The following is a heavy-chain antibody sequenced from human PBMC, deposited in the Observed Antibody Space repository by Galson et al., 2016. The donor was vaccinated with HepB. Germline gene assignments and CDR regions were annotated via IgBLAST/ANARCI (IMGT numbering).Heavy chain of an antibody. J-gene: IGHJ4*02. CDR1: GFTFSNYW. CDR2: IKQDGSEK. Sequence: SLRLSCAASGFTFSNYWMSWVRQAPGKGLEWVANIKQDGSEKFYLDSVKGRFTISRDNAKNSLYLQMNSLRAEDTAVYYCARMVRFDSYGYPGIRDYWGQGTLVTVSS. D-gene: IGHD5-18*01. CDR3: ARMVRFDSYGYPGIRDY. V-gene: IGHV3-7*01.